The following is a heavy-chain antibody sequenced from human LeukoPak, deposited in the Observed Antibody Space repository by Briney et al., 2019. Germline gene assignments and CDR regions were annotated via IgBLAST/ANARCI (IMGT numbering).Heavy chain of an antibody. CDR1: GLTFSSYA. CDR3: AREMATIRGFDY. D-gene: IGHD5-24*01. J-gene: IGHJ4*02. V-gene: IGHV3-30*01. Sequence: GGSLRLSCAVSGLTFSSYAMHCVSQAPGKGLEWVAVISYDGSNKYYADSVKGRFTISRDNSKNTLYLQMNSLRAEDTAVYYCAREMATIRGFDYWGQGTLVTVSS. CDR2: ISYDGSNK.